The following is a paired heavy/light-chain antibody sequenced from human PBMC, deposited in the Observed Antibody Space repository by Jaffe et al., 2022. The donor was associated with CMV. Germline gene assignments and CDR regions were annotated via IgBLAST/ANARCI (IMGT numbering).Light chain of an antibody. V-gene: IGKV3-15*01. Sequence: EIVMTQSPATLSVSPGEGATLSCRASQSVSNNLAWYQQKPGQAPRLLIYAASARATGIPTRFSGSGSGTEFTLTISSLQSEDVAVYTCEQYNSWPVTFGGGTKVEI. CDR3: EQYNSWPVT. CDR1: QSVSNN. J-gene: IGKJ4*01. CDR2: AAS.
Heavy chain of an antibody. Sequence: QLQLQASGPGLVKPSETLSLTCSVSGGSISNGAYYWGWIRQPPGKGLEWTATIHHTGATFYNPSLESRVTISVDTSKSQFSLKVTSVTAADTAMYYCARHHSDGYYAGPLDLWGQGTMVTVSS. CDR1: GGSISNGAYY. CDR3: ARHHSDGYYAGPLDL. J-gene: IGHJ3*01. CDR2: IHHTGAT. V-gene: IGHV4-39*01. D-gene: IGHD4-17*01.